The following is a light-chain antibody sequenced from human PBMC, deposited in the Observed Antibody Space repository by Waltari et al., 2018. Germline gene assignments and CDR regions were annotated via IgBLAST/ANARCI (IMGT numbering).Light chain of an antibody. Sequence: DIQMTQSPSSLSASVGDRVTITCRASQSISSYVNWYQQKPGKAPKLLIYAASSLQSGVPSRVSGSGSGTDFTLTISSLQPEDFATYYCQQSYSTSWTFCQGTKLGIK. V-gene: IGKV1-39*01. CDR1: QSISSY. J-gene: IGKJ1*01. CDR3: QQSYSTSWT. CDR2: AAS.